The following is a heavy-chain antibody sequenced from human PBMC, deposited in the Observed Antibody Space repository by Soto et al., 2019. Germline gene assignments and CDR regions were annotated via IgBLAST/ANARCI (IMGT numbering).Heavy chain of an antibody. CDR2: ISGGGDVT. D-gene: IGHD2-21*02. Sequence: VQLLESGGGLVQPGGSLRLSCAASGFTFSNYAMTWVRQAPGKGLEWVSTISGGGDVTFYADSVKGRFTISRDNSRNTVYLQMNSLRAEDTAVYYCAKKGLGSLTTYCNSGDCHYAFDIWGQGTMVTVSS. CDR3: AKKGLGSLTTYCNSGDCHYAFDI. J-gene: IGHJ3*02. V-gene: IGHV3-23*01. CDR1: GFTFSNYA.